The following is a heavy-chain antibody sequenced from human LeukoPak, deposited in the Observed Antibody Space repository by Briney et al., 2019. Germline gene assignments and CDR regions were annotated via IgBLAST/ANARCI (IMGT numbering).Heavy chain of an antibody. D-gene: IGHD6-13*01. V-gene: IGHV4-34*01. CDR3: ARPEYSSRGAVGY. CDR1: GGSFSGYY. Sequence: PSETLSLTCAVYGGSFSGYYWSWIRQPPGKGLEWIGEINHSGSTNYNPSLKSRVTISVDTSKNQFSLKLSSVTAADTAVYYCARPEYSSRGAVGYWGQGTLVTVSS. CDR2: INHSGST. J-gene: IGHJ4*02.